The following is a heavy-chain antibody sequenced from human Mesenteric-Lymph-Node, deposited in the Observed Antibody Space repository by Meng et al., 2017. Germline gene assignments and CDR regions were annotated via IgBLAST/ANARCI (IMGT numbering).Heavy chain of an antibody. V-gene: IGHV3-23*01. CDR1: GFTFSSYA. J-gene: IGHJ3*02. CDR2: ISDTSSAT. D-gene: IGHD2-8*02. Sequence: GESLKISCAASGFTFSSYAMSWVRQAPGKGLEWVATISDTSSATHYTASVRGLFTISRDNSKNTLYLQMSSLRDEDTAIYYCAKLWWNGGRSFDIWGQGTMVTVSS. CDR3: AKLWWNGGRSFDI.